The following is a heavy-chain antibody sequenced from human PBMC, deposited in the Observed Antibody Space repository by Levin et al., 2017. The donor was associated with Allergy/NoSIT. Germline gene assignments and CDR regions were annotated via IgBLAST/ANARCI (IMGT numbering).Heavy chain of an antibody. CDR2: IKQDGSET. CDR1: GFTFTSFW. J-gene: IGHJ6*02. V-gene: IGHV3-7*01. Sequence: GESLKISCAASGFTFTSFWMTWVRQAPGKGLEWVANIKQDGSETYYVDSVKGRFTISRDNAKNSVYLQMYSLRVDDTAVYYCAREEGWGYHYGMDVWGQGTTVTVSS. CDR3: AREEGWGYHYGMDV. D-gene: IGHD6-19*01.